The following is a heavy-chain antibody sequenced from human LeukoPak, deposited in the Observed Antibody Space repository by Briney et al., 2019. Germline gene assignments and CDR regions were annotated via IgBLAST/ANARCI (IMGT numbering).Heavy chain of an antibody. CDR3: ARASSGWYNRHFDY. Sequence: GGSLRLSCAASGFTFSTYTMNWVRQAPGKGLEWVSSISSDNSYIYYTDSVRGRFTISRDNAKNSLYLQMNSLRAEDTAVYYCARASSGWYNRHFDYWGQGTLVTVSS. CDR2: ISSDNSYI. D-gene: IGHD6-19*01. V-gene: IGHV3-21*01. J-gene: IGHJ4*02. CDR1: GFTFSTYT.